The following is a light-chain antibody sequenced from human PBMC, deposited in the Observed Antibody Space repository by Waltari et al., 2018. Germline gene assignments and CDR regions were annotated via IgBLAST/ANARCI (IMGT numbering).Light chain of an antibody. J-gene: IGKJ2*01. CDR3: EPYATDPVP. Sequence: DLQMTKSPSSLSAFVGDRVTITCRESQGISNYLDWFQQKPGEARRSLIYGKSSLRSGVPSTFSGSGSEKEFTLTISSLQPEDSATYCCEPYATDPVPLGQGTKLA. V-gene: IGKV1-16*01. CDR1: QGISNY. CDR2: GKS.